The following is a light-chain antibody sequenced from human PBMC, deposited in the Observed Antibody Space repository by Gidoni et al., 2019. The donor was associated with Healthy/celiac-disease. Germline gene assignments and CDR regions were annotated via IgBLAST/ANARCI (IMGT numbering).Light chain of an antibody. V-gene: IGKV2-28*01. Sequence: DIVMTQSPLSLPVTPGEPASISCRSSQSLLHSNGYNYLDWYLQKPGQSPQLLIYLGSNRASGVPDRFSGSGSGTDFTLKISRVEAEDVGVYYCMQALQTPRLFGGGIKVEIK. CDR2: LGS. CDR1: QSLLHSNGYNY. CDR3: MQALQTPRL. J-gene: IGKJ4*01.